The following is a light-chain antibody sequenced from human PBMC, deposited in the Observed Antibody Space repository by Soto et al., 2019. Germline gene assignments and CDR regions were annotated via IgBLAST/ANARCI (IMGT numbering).Light chain of an antibody. J-gene: IGLJ1*01. V-gene: IGLV2-14*01. CDR3: SSYSSSATPYV. CDR2: EVT. CDR1: SSDIGPYNY. Sequence: ALTQPASVSGSPGQSITISCIGTSSDIGPYNYVSWYQQHPDKAPKLILYEVTNRPSGASDRFSGSKSGNAAFLTISGLQAEDEADYYCSSYSSSATPYVFGTGTKVTVL.